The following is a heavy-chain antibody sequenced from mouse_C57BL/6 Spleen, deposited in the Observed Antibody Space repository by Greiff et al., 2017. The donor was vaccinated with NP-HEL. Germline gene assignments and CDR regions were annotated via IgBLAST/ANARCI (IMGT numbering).Heavy chain of an antibody. D-gene: IGHD1-1*01. CDR1: GFTFRDYG. CDR2: ISSGSSTI. J-gene: IGHJ1*03. V-gene: IGHV5-17*01. CDR3: SRTFDYYGSSYWYFDV. Sequence: EVKLVESGGGLVKPGGSLKLSCAASGFTFRDYGMPWVRQAPEKGLEWVAYISSGSSTIYYADTVKGRFTISRDNAKNTLFLQMTSLRSEDTAMYYCSRTFDYYGSSYWYFDVWGTGTTVTVSS.